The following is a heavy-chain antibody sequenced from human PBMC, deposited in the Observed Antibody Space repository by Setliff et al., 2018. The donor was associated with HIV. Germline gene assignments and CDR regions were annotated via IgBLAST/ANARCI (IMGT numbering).Heavy chain of an antibody. V-gene: IGHV4-39*01. CDR2: IHYSGTT. Sequence: PSETLSLTCTVSGASISDSKYYWGWIRQPPGKGLEWIGNIHYSGTTYYNPSLRSRVTISIDNSENALFLQMNSLRPEDTAVYYCARLRPYNSALDYWGQGTLVTVSS. J-gene: IGHJ4*02. CDR1: GASISDSKYY. D-gene: IGHD3-10*01. CDR3: ARLRPYNSALDY.